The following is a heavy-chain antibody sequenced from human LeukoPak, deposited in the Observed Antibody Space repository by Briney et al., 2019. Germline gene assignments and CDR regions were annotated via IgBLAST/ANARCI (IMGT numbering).Heavy chain of an antibody. CDR1: GFTFSSYA. J-gene: IGHJ3*02. D-gene: IGHD3-22*01. CDR3: ARGLGYDSSALWGGAFDI. V-gene: IGHV3-30-3*01. CDR2: ISYDGSNK. Sequence: GGSLRLSCAASGFTFSSYAMHWVRQAPGKGLEWVAVISYDGSNKYYADSVKGRFTISRDNSKNTLYLQMNSLRAEDTAVYYCARGLGYDSSALWGGAFDIGGQGTMVTVSS.